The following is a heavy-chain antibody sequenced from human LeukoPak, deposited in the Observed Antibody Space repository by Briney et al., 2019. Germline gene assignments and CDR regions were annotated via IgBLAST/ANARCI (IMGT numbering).Heavy chain of an antibody. D-gene: IGHD6-19*01. Sequence: SETLSLTCTVSGGSISSGSYYWSWIRQSAGKGLEWIGRIYTSGSTNYNPSLKSRVTISVDTSKNQFSLKLSSVTAADTAVYYCARGDHGSGWYRVGPWRPYYFDYWGQGTLVTVSS. V-gene: IGHV4-61*02. J-gene: IGHJ4*02. CDR3: ARGDHGSGWYRVGPWRPYYFDY. CDR1: GGSISSGSYY. CDR2: IYTSGST.